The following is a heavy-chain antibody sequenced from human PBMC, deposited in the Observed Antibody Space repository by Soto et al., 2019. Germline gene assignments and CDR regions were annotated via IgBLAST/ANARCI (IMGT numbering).Heavy chain of an antibody. CDR3: ARVSLVGRGNWCDP. CDR1: GYTFTSYG. J-gene: IGHJ5*02. V-gene: IGHV1-18*01. Sequence: QVQLVQSGAEVKKPGASVKVSCKASGYTFTSYGISWVRQAPGQGGELMGWISAYNGNTNYAQKPKGRVTTTPDASTNTAYMELRSLRSDDTAVYYCARVSLVGRGNWCDPWGQGTLVTVSS. D-gene: IGHD1-26*01. CDR2: ISAYNGNT.